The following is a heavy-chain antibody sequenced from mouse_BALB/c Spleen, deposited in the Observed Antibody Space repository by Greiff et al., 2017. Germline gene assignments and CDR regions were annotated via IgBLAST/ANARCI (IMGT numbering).Heavy chain of an antibody. CDR1: GDSITSGY. V-gene: IGHV3-8*02. CDR2: ISYSGST. J-gene: IGHJ4*01. CDR3: ARYYYGSRRYYYAMDY. Sequence: EVQVVESGPSLVKPSQTLSLTCSVTGDSITSGYWNWIRKFPGNKLEYMGYISYSGSTYYNPSLKSRISITRDTSKNQYYLQLNSVTTEDTATYYCARYYYGSRRYYYAMDYWGQGTSVTVSS. D-gene: IGHD1-1*01.